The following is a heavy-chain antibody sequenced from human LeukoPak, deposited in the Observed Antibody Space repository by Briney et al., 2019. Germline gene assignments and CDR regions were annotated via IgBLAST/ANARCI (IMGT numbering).Heavy chain of an antibody. CDR1: GFTFSSYA. J-gene: IGHJ4*02. V-gene: IGHV3-30-3*01. Sequence: GRSLRLSCAASGFTFSSYAMHWVRQAPGKELEWVAVISYDGSNKYYADSVKGRFTISRDNSKNTLYLQMNSLRAEDTAVYYCARDGGSAAYDFDYWGQGTLVTVSS. CDR3: ARDGGSAAYDFDY. D-gene: IGHD2-2*01. CDR2: ISYDGSNK.